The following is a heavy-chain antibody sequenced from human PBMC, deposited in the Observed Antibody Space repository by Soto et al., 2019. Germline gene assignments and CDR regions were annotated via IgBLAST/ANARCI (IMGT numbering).Heavy chain of an antibody. CDR2: IYYSGST. V-gene: IGHV4-30-4*01. J-gene: IGHJ6*02. CDR1: GGSISSGDYY. D-gene: IGHD3-3*01. CDR3: ARAGNPTVLRFLEWPFYYGMDV. Sequence: NPSETLSLTCTVSGGSISSGDYYWSWIRQPPGKGLEWIGCIYYSGSTYYNPSLKSRVTISVDTSKNQFSLKLSSVTAADTALYYCARAGNPTVLRFLEWPFYYGMDVWGQGTTVTVSS.